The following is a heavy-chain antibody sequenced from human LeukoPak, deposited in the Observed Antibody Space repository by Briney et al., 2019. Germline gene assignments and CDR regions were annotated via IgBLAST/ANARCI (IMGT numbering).Heavy chain of an antibody. CDR1: GFTFSDYS. CDR2: IGIDSGNT. J-gene: IGHJ4*02. CDR3: ARDISDDYVWGSYRYPGGFDY. V-gene: IGHV3-48*01. Sequence: PGGSLRLSCAASGFTFSDYSMNWVRQAPGKGLEWISYIGIDSGNTNYADSVKGRFTISGDKAKNSLYLQMNSLRVEDTAVYYCARDISDDYVWGSYRYPGGFDYWGQGTLVTVSS. D-gene: IGHD3-16*02.